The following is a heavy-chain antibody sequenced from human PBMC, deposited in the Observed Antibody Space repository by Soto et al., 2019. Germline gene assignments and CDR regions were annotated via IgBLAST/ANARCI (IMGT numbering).Heavy chain of an antibody. D-gene: IGHD5-18*01. V-gene: IGHV3-53*02. CDR1: GFTVSSNY. Sequence: EVQLVETGGGLIQPGGSLRPSCAAPGFTVSSNYMSWVRQAPGKGLEWVSVIYSGGSTYYADSVKGRFTISRDNSKNTLYLQMNSLRAEDTAVYYCARDLVDTAMTWGQGTLVTVSS. CDR3: ARDLVDTAMT. CDR2: IYSGGST. J-gene: IGHJ4*02.